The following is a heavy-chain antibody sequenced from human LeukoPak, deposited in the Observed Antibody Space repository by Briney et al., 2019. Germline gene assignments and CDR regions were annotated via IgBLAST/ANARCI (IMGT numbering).Heavy chain of an antibody. V-gene: IGHV3-30-3*01. CDR3: ARGYSYGFHAFDI. J-gene: IGHJ3*02. Sequence: PGGSLRLSCAASGFTFSSYAMHWVRQAPGKGLEWVAVISYDGSNKYYADSVKGRFTISRDNSKNTLYLQMNSLRAEDTAVYYCARGYSYGFHAFDIWGQGTMVTVPS. CDR1: GFTFSSYA. D-gene: IGHD5-18*01. CDR2: ISYDGSNK.